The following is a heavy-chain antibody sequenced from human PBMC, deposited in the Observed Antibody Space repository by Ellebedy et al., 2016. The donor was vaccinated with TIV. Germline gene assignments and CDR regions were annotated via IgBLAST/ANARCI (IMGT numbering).Heavy chain of an antibody. CDR3: ARGGPYYDSGGYIYYFDY. D-gene: IGHD3-22*01. CDR1: GLTFSSYG. V-gene: IGHV3-30*02. J-gene: IGHJ4*02. CDR2: IGYDGSNK. Sequence: GESLKISXAASGLTFSSYGMHWVRQAPGKGLEWVAFIGYDGSNKYCADSVKGRFSISRDNYHNMLYLQMNSLRVEDTAVYYCARGGPYYDSGGYIYYFDYWGQGTLVTVSS.